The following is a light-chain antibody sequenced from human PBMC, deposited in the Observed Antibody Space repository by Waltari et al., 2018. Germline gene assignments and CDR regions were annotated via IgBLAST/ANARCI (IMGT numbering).Light chain of an antibody. V-gene: IGLV2-11*01. J-gene: IGLJ3*02. Sequence: QSALTQPRPVSGSPGQSVTISCTGTSRYVCGYNFVSWYQQYPGKAPKLMIYDVNQRPSGVPDRFSGSKSGNTASLIISGLQTEDEADYYCCSYAGYYTVFGGGTKLTVL. CDR2: DVN. CDR1: SRYVCGYNF. CDR3: CSYAGYYTV.